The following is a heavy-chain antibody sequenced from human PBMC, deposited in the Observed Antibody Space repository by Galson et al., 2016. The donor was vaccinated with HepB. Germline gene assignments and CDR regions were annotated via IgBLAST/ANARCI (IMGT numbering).Heavy chain of an antibody. Sequence: TLSLTCTVSGASMDNGDYFWSWIRQPPGKGLEWIGYISYDGTTYYNSSLKSRVNISMDMSRNQFSLRLTSLTAADTALYYCVRDGAWTLDWGQGVLVTVSS. V-gene: IGHV4-30-4*01. D-gene: IGHD1-1*01. J-gene: IGHJ4*02. CDR2: ISYDGTT. CDR3: VRDGAWTLD. CDR1: GASMDNGDYF.